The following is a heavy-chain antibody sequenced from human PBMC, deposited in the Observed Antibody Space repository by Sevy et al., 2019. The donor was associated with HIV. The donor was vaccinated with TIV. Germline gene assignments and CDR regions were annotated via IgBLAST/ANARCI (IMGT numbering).Heavy chain of an antibody. D-gene: IGHD1-26*01. J-gene: IGHJ4*02. Sequence: SETLSLTCTVSGGSITSLYWNWIPQPPGKGLEWIANIYYNGHINYNPSLKSRITLSLDTSKNQFSRRLSSVTAADTAMYYCAGENAWGKGYSWGQGTLVTVSS. CDR2: IYYNGHI. V-gene: IGHV4-59*08. CDR3: AGENAWGKGYS. CDR1: GGSITSLY.